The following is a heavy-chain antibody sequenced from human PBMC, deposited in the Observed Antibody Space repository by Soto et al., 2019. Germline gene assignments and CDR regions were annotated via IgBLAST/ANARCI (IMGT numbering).Heavy chain of an antibody. CDR3: ARDTESYYYDSSGYDLAYYYYGLDV. CDR1: GGSISSSGYY. V-gene: IGHV4-39*02. CDR2: IYYSGST. J-gene: IGHJ6*02. D-gene: IGHD3-22*01. Sequence: SETLSLTCTVSGGSISSSGYYWGWIRQPPGKGLEWIGSIYYSGSTYYNPSLKSRVTISVDTSKDQFSLKLSSVTAADTAVYYCARDTESYYYDSSGYDLAYYYYGLDVWGQGTTVTVSS.